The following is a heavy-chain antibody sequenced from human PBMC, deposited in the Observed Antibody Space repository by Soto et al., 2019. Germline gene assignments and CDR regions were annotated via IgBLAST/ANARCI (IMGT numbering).Heavy chain of an antibody. V-gene: IGHV1-18*04. CDR2: ISAYNGNT. Sequence: QVQLVQSGAEVKKPGASVKVSCKASGYTFTSYGISWVRQAPGQGLEWMGWISAYNGNTNYAQKLQGRVTMTTDTSTSTAYMELRSLRSDDTAVYYCARDLTGTSSYYYYGMDVWGQGTTVTVSS. CDR1: GYTFTSYG. CDR3: ARDLTGTSSYYYYGMDV. D-gene: IGHD1-7*01. J-gene: IGHJ6*02.